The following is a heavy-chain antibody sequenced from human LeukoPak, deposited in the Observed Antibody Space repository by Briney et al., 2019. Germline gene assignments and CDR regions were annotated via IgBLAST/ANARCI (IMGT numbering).Heavy chain of an antibody. Sequence: ASVKVSCKASGYTFTSYDINWVRQAPGQGLEWMGWMNPNSGNTGYAQKFQGRVTMTRNTSISTAYMELSSLRSEDTAVYYCARGPATVVTSWDYWGQGTLVTVSS. CDR1: GYTFTSYD. V-gene: IGHV1-8*01. CDR3: ARGPATVVTSWDY. CDR2: MNPNSGNT. D-gene: IGHD4-23*01. J-gene: IGHJ4*02.